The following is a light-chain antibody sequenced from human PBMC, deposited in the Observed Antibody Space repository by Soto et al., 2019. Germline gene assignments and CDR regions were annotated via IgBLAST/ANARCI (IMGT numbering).Light chain of an antibody. CDR1: QSVSSNY. CDR3: QQYGSSPWT. V-gene: IGKV3-20*01. J-gene: IGKJ1*01. CDR2: GAS. Sequence: EIVLTQSPGTLSLSPGEVATLSFSASQSVSSNYLAWYQQKPGQAPRLLIYGASNRATGIPDRFSGSGSGTDFTLTISRLEPEDFAVFYCQQYGSSPWTFGQGTKVDIK.